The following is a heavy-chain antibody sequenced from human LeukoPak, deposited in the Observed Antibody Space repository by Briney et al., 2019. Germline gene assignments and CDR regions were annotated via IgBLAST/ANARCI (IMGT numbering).Heavy chain of an antibody. D-gene: IGHD2-2*01. V-gene: IGHV4-4*07. CDR3: AREVVVVPAVYADYYYYYMDV. CDR2: IYTSGST. Sequence: PSETLSLTCTVSGGSISSYYWSWIRQPAGKGLEWIGRIYTSGSTNYNHSLKSRVTMSVDTSKNQFSLKLSSVTAADTAVYYCAREVVVVPAVYADYYYYYMDVWGKGTTVTISS. CDR1: GGSISSYY. J-gene: IGHJ6*03.